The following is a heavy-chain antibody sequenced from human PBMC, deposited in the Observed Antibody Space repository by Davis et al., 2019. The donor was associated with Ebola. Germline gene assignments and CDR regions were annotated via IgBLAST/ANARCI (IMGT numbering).Heavy chain of an antibody. CDR3: ASPPGYYDMDV. V-gene: IGHV4-4*02. CDR2: IYHSGST. J-gene: IGHJ6*02. Sequence: MPSETLSLTCAVSGGSISSSNWWSWVRQPPGKGLEWIGEIYHSGSTNYNPSLKSRVTISVDKSKNQFSPKLSSVTAADTAVYYCASPPGYYDMDVWGQGTTVTVSS. CDR1: GGSISSSNW.